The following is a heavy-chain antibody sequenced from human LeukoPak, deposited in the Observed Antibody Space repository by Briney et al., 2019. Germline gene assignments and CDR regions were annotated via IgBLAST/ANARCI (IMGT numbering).Heavy chain of an antibody. CDR1: GYTFSDYG. CDR3: ARDRLRGELPFDY. J-gene: IGHJ4*02. V-gene: IGHV1-18*01. D-gene: IGHD1-26*01. Sequence: ASVKVSCKASGYTFSDYGINWVRQAPGQGLEWMGWISAYNGNTNYAQKLQGRVTMTTDTSTSTAYMELRSLRSDDTAVYYCARDRLRGELPFDYWGQGTLVTVSS. CDR2: ISAYNGNT.